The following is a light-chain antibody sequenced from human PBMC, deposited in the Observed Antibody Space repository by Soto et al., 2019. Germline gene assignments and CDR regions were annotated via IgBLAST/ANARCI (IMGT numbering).Light chain of an antibody. V-gene: IGKV1-8*01. CDR1: QGISSY. CDR3: QQYYSYPQT. J-gene: IGKJ1*01. CDR2: AAS. Sequence: AIRMTQSPSSFSASTGDRVTITCRASQGISSYLAWYQQKPGKAPKLLIYAASTLQSGVPSRFSGSGSGTDLTLTISCLQSEDFATYYCQQYYSYPQTFGQWTKVDI.